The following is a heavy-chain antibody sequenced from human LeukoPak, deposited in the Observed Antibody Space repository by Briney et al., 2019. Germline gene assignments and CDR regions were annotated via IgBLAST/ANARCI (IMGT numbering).Heavy chain of an antibody. CDR2: ISPDGSYT. J-gene: IGHJ4*02. Sequence: PGGSLILSCAGSGFMFSDFYINWIRPSPGKGLEGLAYISPDGSYTTYGDSVKGRFVISRDNAKNSVSLQMNSLRVEDTAVYFCASDQVSGVFDYWGQGARVTVS. D-gene: IGHD5/OR15-5a*01. CDR3: ASDQVSGVFDY. V-gene: IGHV3-11*05. CDR1: GFMFSDFY.